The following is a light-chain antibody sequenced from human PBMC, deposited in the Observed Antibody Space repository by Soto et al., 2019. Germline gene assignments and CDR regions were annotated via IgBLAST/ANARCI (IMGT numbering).Light chain of an antibody. CDR3: HQYGTSPWT. CDR2: GAS. CDR1: QSISSSY. J-gene: IGKJ1*01. V-gene: IGKV3-20*01. Sequence: EIVLTQSPGTLSLSPGERATLSCRASQSISSSYLAWYQQKPGQAPRLLIYGASSRAVGIPDNFSGSGSGTDFTRTIYRLEPEDFAVYYCHQYGTSPWTFGQGTKVEIK.